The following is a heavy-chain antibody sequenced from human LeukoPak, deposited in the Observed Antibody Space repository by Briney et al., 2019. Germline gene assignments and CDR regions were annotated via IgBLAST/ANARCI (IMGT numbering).Heavy chain of an antibody. CDR3: AREGYSYGYDY. D-gene: IGHD5-18*01. CDR1: GYTFTSYY. Sequence: ASVKVSCKASGYTFTSYYMHWVRQAPGQGLEWMGIINPSGGSTSYAQKFQGRVTMTRDTSTSTVYTELSSVRSEDTAVYYCAREGYSYGYDYWGQGTLVTVSS. J-gene: IGHJ4*02. CDR2: INPSGGST. V-gene: IGHV1-46*01.